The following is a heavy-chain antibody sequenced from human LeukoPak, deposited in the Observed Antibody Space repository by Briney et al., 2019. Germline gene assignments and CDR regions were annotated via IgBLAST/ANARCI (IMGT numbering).Heavy chain of an antibody. V-gene: IGHV4-61*01. J-gene: IGHJ4*02. D-gene: IGHD3-3*02. Sequence: RPSETLSLTCTVSGGSISSSSHYWSWIRQPPGKGLEWIGYMYYSGSTKYNPSLKSRVTISVDTSKNQFSLKLSSVTAADTAVYYCARSSTGSYFDYWGQGTLVTVSS. CDR3: ARSSTGSYFDY. CDR2: MYYSGST. CDR1: GGSISSSSHY.